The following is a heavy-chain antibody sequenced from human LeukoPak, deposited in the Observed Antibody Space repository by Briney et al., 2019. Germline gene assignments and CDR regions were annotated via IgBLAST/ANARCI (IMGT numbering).Heavy chain of an antibody. CDR1: GFTFRSHA. CDR3: AKDFRIGYSAHFDY. J-gene: IGHJ4*02. Sequence: GGSLRLSCVGSGFTFRSHAMSWVRQAPEKGLEFVSGIYENGGTTYYADSVKGRFSISRDNSKNTLYLQMDSLRGEDTAVYFCAKDFRIGYSAHFDYWGQGALVTVSS. V-gene: IGHV3-23*01. D-gene: IGHD2-21*01. CDR2: IYENGGTT.